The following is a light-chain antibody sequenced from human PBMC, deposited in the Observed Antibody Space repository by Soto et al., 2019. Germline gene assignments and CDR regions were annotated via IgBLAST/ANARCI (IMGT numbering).Light chain of an antibody. CDR1: QSISSW. CDR2: DAS. CDR3: QQYNSYPWT. J-gene: IGKJ1*01. V-gene: IGKV1-5*01. Sequence: DIKMTQSPSTLSASVGARVTITCRASQSISSWLAWYQQKPGKAPKIMIYDASSLESGVPSRFSGSGSGTECTLTISSLQPDDVATYYCQQYNSYPWTFGQGTKVDIK.